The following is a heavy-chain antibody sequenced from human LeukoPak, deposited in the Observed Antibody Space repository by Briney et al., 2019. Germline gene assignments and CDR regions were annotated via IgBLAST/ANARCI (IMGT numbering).Heavy chain of an antibody. CDR3: AGGYSYGRSAFDY. CDR1: GFTFSSYS. D-gene: IGHD5-18*01. J-gene: IGHJ4*02. CDR2: ISSSSSYI. V-gene: IGHV3-21*01. Sequence: PGGSLRLSCAASGFTFSSYSMNWVRQAPVKELEWVSSISSSSSYIYYADSVKGRFTISRDNAKNSLYLQMNSLRAEDTAVYYCAGGYSYGRSAFDYWGQGTLVTVSS.